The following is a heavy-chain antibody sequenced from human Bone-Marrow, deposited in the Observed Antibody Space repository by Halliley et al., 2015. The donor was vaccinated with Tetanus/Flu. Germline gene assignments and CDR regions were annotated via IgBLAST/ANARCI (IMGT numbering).Heavy chain of an antibody. V-gene: IGHV3-21*01. J-gene: IGHJ4*02. CDR2: IGSSSNYI. D-gene: IGHD5-18*01. CDR3: ARERGYTFGYDYFDY. Sequence: SLRLSCAASGFTFSSYSMNWVRQAPGKGLEWVSSIGSSSNYIYYADSVKGRFTISRDNAKNSLYLQMNSLRAEDTAVYYCARERGYTFGYDYFDYWGQGTLVTVSS. CDR1: GFTFSSYS.